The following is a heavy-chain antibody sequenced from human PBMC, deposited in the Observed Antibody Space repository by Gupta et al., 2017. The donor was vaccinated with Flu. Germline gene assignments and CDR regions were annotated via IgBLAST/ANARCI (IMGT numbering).Heavy chain of an antibody. CDR3: ARANYGGNSPNWYFDL. CDR2: IIPIFGTA. V-gene: IGHV1-69*01. CDR1: GGTFSSYA. J-gene: IGHJ2*01. Sequence: QVQLVQSGAEVKKPGSSVKVSCKGSGGTFSSYAISCVRHAPGQGLEWMGGIIPIFGTANYAQKFQGRVTITADESTSTAYMELSSLRSEDTAVYYCARANYGGNSPNWYFDLWGRGTLVTVSS. D-gene: IGHD4-17*01.